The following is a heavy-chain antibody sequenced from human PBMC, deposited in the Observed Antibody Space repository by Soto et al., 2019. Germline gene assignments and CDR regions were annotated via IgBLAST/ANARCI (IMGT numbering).Heavy chain of an antibody. V-gene: IGHV3-23*01. CDR3: ANDPEVGWAFDI. J-gene: IGHJ3*02. CDR2: ISGSGGST. Sequence: GGSLRLSCAASGFTFSSYAMSWVRQAPGKGLEWVSAISGSGGSTYYADSVKGRFTISRDNSKNTLYLQMNSLRAEDTAVYYCANDPEVGWAFDIWGQGPMVPVSS. CDR1: GFTFSSYA. D-gene: IGHD2-15*01.